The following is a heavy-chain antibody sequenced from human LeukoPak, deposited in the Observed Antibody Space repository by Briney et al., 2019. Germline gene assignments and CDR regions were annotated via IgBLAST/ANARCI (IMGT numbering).Heavy chain of an antibody. V-gene: IGHV3-21*01. D-gene: IGHD2-2*01. Sequence: GGSLSLSCVASGVTFSRNTMNWVRQAPGKGLEWVSSVSSSSSDRYYADSVQGRFTLSRDHAQTSLYLQMNRLSAEDTPVYSCARDCTSCYPYWGQGTLVTVSS. CDR1: GVTFSRNT. J-gene: IGHJ4*02. CDR3: ARDCTSCYPY. CDR2: VSSSSSDR.